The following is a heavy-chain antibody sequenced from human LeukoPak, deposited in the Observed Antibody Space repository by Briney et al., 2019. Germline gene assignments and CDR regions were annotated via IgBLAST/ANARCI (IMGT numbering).Heavy chain of an antibody. Sequence: PGGSLRLSCTASGFTFGDYAMSWVRQAPGKGLEWVGFIRTKAYGGTTEYAASVKSKFTISRDDSKSIAYLQMNSLKTEDTAVYFCTRVLVRTTDYYFDYWGQGTLVTVSS. D-gene: IGHD4-11*01. CDR2: IRTKAYGGTT. CDR1: GFTFGDYA. V-gene: IGHV3-49*04. CDR3: TRVLVRTTDYYFDY. J-gene: IGHJ4*02.